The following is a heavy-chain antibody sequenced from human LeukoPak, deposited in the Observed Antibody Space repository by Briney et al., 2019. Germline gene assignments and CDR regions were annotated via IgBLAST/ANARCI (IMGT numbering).Heavy chain of an antibody. V-gene: IGHV3-74*01. D-gene: IGHD6-6*01. Sequence: PGGSLRLSCAASGFTLSSYWMEWVRQAPGKGLVWVSRIHSDGRTASYAESVKGRFTISRDSAKNTLYLQMDSLRAEDTAVYYCARDQAARHYYYYYGMDVWGQGTTVTVSS. CDR1: GFTLSSYW. CDR3: ARDQAARHYYYYYGMDV. CDR2: IHSDGRTA. J-gene: IGHJ6*02.